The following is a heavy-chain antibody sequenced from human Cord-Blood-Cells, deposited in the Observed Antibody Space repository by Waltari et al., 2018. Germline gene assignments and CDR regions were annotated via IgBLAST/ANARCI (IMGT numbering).Heavy chain of an antibody. J-gene: IGHJ4*02. D-gene: IGHD6-19*01. Sequence: QVPLQQWGAGLLKPSETMSLTCAVYGGSFSAYYWSWIRQPPGKGLEWIGEINHSGSTNYNPSLKSRVTISVDTSKNQFSLKLSSVTAADTAVYYCARAIGSSGWYFDYWGQGTLVTVSS. CDR1: GGSFSAYY. CDR2: INHSGST. V-gene: IGHV4-34*01. CDR3: ARAIGSSGWYFDY.